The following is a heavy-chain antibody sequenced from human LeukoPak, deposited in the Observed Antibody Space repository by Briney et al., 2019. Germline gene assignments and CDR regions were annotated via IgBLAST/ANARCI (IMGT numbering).Heavy chain of an antibody. CDR3: ARGRITIFGVETVDI. Sequence: SVKVSCKASGGTFSSYAISWVRQAPGQGLEWMGGIIPIFGTANYAQKFQGRVTITRNTSISTAYMELSSLRSEDTAVYYCARGRITIFGVETVDIWGQGTMVTVSS. D-gene: IGHD3-3*01. CDR2: IIPIFGTA. CDR1: GGTFSSYA. J-gene: IGHJ3*02. V-gene: IGHV1-69*05.